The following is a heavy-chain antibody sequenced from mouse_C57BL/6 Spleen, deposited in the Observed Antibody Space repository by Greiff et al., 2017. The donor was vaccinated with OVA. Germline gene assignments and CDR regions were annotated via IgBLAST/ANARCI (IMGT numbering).Heavy chain of an antibody. CDR2: IRLKSDNYAT. D-gene: IGHD4-1*01. Sequence: DVMLVESGGGLVQPGGSMKLSCVASGFTFSNYWMNWVRQSPEKGLEWVAQIRLKSDNYATHYAESVKGRFTISRDDSKSSVYLQMHNLRAEDTGIFYGTETGTRGDDWGQGTTLTVSS. CDR3: TETGTRGDD. J-gene: IGHJ2*01. V-gene: IGHV6-3*01. CDR1: GFTFSNYW.